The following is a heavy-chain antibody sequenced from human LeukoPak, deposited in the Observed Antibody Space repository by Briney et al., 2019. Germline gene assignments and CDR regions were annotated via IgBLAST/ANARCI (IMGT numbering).Heavy chain of an antibody. D-gene: IGHD3-22*01. CDR3: ARLESWITMTG. V-gene: IGHV4-39*01. CDR1: GGSISSSSYY. CDR2: IYYSGST. J-gene: IGHJ4*02. Sequence: SETLSLTCTVSGGSISSSSYYWGWIRQPPGKGLEWIGSIYYSGSTYHNPSLKSRVTISVDTSKNQFSLKLSSVTAADTAVYYCARLESWITMTGWGQGTLVTVSS.